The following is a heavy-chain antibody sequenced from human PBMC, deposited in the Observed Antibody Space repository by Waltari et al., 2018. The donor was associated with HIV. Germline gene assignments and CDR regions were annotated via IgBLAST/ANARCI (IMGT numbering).Heavy chain of an antibody. V-gene: IGHV1-2*02. D-gene: IGHD1-26*01. CDR2: INPTSGIK. Sequence: QVHLVQSGAEVKKPGASVRLSCATSGYNFIDYYIHWVRQAPGQGLQWVAWINPTSGIKRHSQAFQGRVTVSRDISLNTVYLDLTNLRPDDTAIYYCARDRARERVVGQFWGPGTPVTVST. CDR1: GYNFIDYY. CDR3: ARDRARERVVGQF. J-gene: IGHJ1*01.